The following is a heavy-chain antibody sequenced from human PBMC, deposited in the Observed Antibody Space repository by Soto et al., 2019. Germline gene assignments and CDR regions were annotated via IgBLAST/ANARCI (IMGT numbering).Heavy chain of an antibody. CDR2: FDPEDGET. J-gene: IGHJ4*02. CDR3: ATRRRYSSLIYYFDY. D-gene: IGHD6-19*01. CDR1: GYTLTELS. V-gene: IGHV1-24*01. Sequence: QVQLVQSGAEVKKPGASVKVSCKVSGYTLTELSMHWVRQAPGKGLEWMGGFDPEDGETIYTQRFQGRFTMTEDTSTDTAYMELSSLRSEETAVYYCATRRRYSSLIYYFDYWGQGTLVTVSS.